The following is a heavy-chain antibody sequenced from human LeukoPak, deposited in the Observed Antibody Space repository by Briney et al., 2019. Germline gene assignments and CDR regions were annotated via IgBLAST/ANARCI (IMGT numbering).Heavy chain of an antibody. CDR1: GGTFSSYA. CDR3: ARLVMAGREYYFDY. CDR2: IIPIFGTA. D-gene: IGHD6-19*01. Sequence: VKVSCKASGGTFSSYAISWVRQAPGQGLEWMGRIIPIFGTANYAQKFQGRVTITTDESTSTAYMELSSLRSEDTAVYYCARLVMAGREYYFDYWGQGTLVTVSS. J-gene: IGHJ4*02. V-gene: IGHV1-69*05.